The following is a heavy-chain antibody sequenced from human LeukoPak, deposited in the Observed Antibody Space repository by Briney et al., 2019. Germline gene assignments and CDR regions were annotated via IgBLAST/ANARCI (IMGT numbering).Heavy chain of an antibody. D-gene: IGHD3-10*01. Sequence: SETLSLTCTVSGGSISSYYWSWIRQPPGKGLEWIGYIYYSGSTNYNPPLKSRVTISVDTSKNQFSLKLSSVTAADTAVYYCVRGWGYKDYWGQGTPVTVSS. CDR3: VRGWGYKDY. CDR2: IYYSGST. J-gene: IGHJ4*02. V-gene: IGHV4-59*01. CDR1: GGSISSYY.